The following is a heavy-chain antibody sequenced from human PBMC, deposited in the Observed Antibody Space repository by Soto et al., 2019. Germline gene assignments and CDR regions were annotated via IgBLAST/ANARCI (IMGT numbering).Heavy chain of an antibody. CDR3: VRDIQPGGAEY. D-gene: IGHD2-2*01. J-gene: IGHJ4*02. Sequence: EVQLVESGGGLVQPGRSLRLTCAASGFTSIDYAMHWVRQVPGKGLEWVGGIYSNNKREECADSVKGRFTISRDNAKNSLYLQMNSQRPDDTAIYYCVRDIQPGGAEYWGRGTLVTVS. CDR2: IYSNNKRE. V-gene: IGHV3-9*02. CDR1: GFTSIDYA.